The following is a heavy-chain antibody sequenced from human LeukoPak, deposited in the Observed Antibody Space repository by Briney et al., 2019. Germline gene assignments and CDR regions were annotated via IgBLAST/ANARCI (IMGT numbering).Heavy chain of an antibody. V-gene: IGHV3-74*01. D-gene: IGHD3-22*01. Sequence: GGSLRLSCAASGFTFSSYWMHWVRQVPGKGLVWVSQINTDGSNTNYADSVKGRFTISRDNAKNTLYLQMNSLRAEDTAVYYCAKALDYYYDSTHWGQGTLVTVSS. CDR3: AKALDYYYDSTH. J-gene: IGHJ4*02. CDR2: INTDGSNT. CDR1: GFTFSSYW.